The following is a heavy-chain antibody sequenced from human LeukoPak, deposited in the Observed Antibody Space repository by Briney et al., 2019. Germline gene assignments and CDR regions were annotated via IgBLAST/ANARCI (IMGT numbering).Heavy chain of an antibody. D-gene: IGHD6-19*01. CDR2: IWHDGSNE. Sequence: GGSLRLSCAASGFTFSAYGMHWVRQAPGKGPEWVALIWHDGSNENYADSVRGRFTISRDNSKNTLYLQINSPRADDTAVYYCARWSQYSSGGWYELDYWGQGTRVTVSS. CDR3: ARWSQYSSGGWYELDY. CDR1: GFTFSAYG. J-gene: IGHJ4*02. V-gene: IGHV3-33*01.